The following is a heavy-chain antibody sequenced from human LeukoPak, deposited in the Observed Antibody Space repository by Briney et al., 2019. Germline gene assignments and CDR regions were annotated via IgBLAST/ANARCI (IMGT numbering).Heavy chain of an antibody. V-gene: IGHV1-24*01. CDR3: ATVSYYYDSSGYRGYFQH. D-gene: IGHD3-22*01. CDR1: GYTLTELS. CDR2: FDPEDGET. J-gene: IGHJ1*01. Sequence: ASVKVSCKVSGYTLTELSIHWVRQAPGKGLEWMGGFDPEDGETIYAQRFQGRVTMTEDTSTDTAYMELSSLRSEDAAVYYCATVSYYYDSSGYRGYFQHWGQGTLVTVSS.